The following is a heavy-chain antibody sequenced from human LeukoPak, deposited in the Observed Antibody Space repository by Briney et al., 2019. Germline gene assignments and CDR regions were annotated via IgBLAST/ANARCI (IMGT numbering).Heavy chain of an antibody. CDR3: ARDSYDYGDYGNSFDY. D-gene: IGHD4-17*01. J-gene: IGHJ4*02. CDR2: ISYDEDYQ. V-gene: IGHV3-30*04. Sequence: PGGSLRLSCAAPGFTFSNFALHWVRQAPGQGLEWVAVISYDEDYQYYADSVKGRFTISRDSSKNTLYLQMNRLRREDTAVYYCARDSYDYGDYGNSFDYWGQGTLVTVSS. CDR1: GFTFSNFA.